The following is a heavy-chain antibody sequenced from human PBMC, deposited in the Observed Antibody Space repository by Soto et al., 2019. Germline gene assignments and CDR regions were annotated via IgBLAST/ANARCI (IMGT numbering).Heavy chain of an antibody. V-gene: IGHV1-2*02. J-gene: IGHJ4*02. CDR1: GYTFTGYY. CDR3: ARDDTTIAAAGLSDY. Sequence: EASVKVSCKASGYTFTGYYMHWVRQAPGQGLEWMGWINPNSGGTNYAQKFQGRVTMTRDTSISTAYMELSRLRSDDTAVYYCARDDTTIAAAGLSDYWGQGTLVTVSS. CDR2: INPNSGGT. D-gene: IGHD6-13*01.